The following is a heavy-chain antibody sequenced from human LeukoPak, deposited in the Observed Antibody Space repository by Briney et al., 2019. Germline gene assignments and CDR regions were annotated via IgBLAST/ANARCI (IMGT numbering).Heavy chain of an antibody. J-gene: IGHJ4*02. CDR2: INTNTGNP. V-gene: IGHV7-4-1*02. D-gene: IGHD3-16*02. CDR3: ARDFMITFGGVIASLGY. Sequence: ASVKVSCKASGYTFTSYAMNWVRQAPGQGLEWMGWINTNTGNPTYAQGFTGRFVFSLDTSVSTAYLQISSLKAEDTAVYYCARDFMITFGGVIASLGYWGQGTLVTVSS. CDR1: GYTFTSYA.